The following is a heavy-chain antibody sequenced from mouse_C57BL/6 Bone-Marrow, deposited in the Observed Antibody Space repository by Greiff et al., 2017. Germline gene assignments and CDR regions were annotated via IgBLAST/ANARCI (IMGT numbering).Heavy chain of an antibody. J-gene: IGHJ4*01. CDR1: GYTFTSYW. Sequence: QVQLQQPGAELVRPGTSVKLSCKASGYTFTSYWMHWVKQRPGQGLEWIGVIDPSDSYTNYNQKFKGKATLTVDTSSSTAYMQLSSLTSEDSAVYYGARYYYYGSSYDAMDYWGQGTSVTVSS. D-gene: IGHD1-1*01. V-gene: IGHV1-59*01. CDR2: IDPSDSYT. CDR3: ARYYYYGSSYDAMDY.